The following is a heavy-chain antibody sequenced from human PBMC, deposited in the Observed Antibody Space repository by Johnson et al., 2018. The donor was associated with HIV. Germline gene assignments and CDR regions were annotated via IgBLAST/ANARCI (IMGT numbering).Heavy chain of an antibody. CDR2: IYSGGST. J-gene: IGHJ3*01. D-gene: IGHD6-13*01. Sequence: QVQLVESGGGVAQPGRSLRLSCAASGFTFSNSAMHWVRQAPGKGLEWVAVIYSGGSTYYADSVKGRFPISRDNSKNTLYLQMNSLRAEDTAVYYCARDQRLAAVATDGFDVWGQGTMVTVSS. CDR3: ARDQRLAAVATDGFDV. V-gene: IGHV3-30*14. CDR1: GFTFSNSA.